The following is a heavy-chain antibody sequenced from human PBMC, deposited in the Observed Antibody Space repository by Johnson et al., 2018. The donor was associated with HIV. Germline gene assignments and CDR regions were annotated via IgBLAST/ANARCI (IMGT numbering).Heavy chain of an antibody. Sequence: VQLVESGGGLVQPGGSLRLSCAASGFTFDDYGMNWVRQAPGKGLEWVSGINWNGGSTGYADSVKGRFTISRDNAKNSLYLQMNSLRAEDTALYYCASDTYCSSTSCSDGYAAFDIWGQGTMVTVSS. CDR2: INWNGGST. CDR3: ASDTYCSSTSCSDGYAAFDI. D-gene: IGHD2-2*01. J-gene: IGHJ3*02. V-gene: IGHV3-20*04. CDR1: GFTFDDYG.